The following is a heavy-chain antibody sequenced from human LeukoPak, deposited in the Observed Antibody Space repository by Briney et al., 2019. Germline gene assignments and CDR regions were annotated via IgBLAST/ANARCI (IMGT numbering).Heavy chain of an antibody. CDR2: IWYDGSNK. CDR1: GFTFSSYG. V-gene: IGHV3-33*08. J-gene: IGHJ4*02. D-gene: IGHD2-2*01. CDR3: ARAPTVLVGYCSSSSCQADY. Sequence: GGSLRLSCAASGFTFSSYGMHWVRQAPGKGLEWVAVIWYDGSNKYYADSVKGRFTISRDNSKNTLYLQMNSLRAEDTAVYYCARAPTVLVGYCSSSSCQADYWGQGTLVTVSS.